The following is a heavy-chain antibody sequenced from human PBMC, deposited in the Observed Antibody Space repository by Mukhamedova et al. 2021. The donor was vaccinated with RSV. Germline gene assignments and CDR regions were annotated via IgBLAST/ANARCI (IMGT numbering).Heavy chain of an antibody. CDR2: IIPIFGTA. J-gene: IGHJ4*02. D-gene: IGHD3-22*01. Sequence: GGIIPIFGTANYAQKFQGRVTITADESTSTAYMELSSLRSEDTAVYYCARSYYYDSSGYGGYWGQGTLDTVSS. V-gene: IGHV1-69*01. CDR3: ARSYYYDSSGYGGY.